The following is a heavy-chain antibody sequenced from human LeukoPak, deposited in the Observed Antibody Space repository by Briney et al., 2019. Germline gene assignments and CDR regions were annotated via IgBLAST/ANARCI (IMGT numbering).Heavy chain of an antibody. Sequence: PSETLSLTSTVSGGSISSYYWSWIRQPPGKGLEWIGYSYYSGSTNYNPSLKSRVTISVDTSKNQFSLKLSSVTAADTAVYYCARANNWFDPWGQGTLVTVSS. CDR3: ARANNWFDP. V-gene: IGHV4-59*01. CDR2: SYYSGST. J-gene: IGHJ5*02. CDR1: GGSISSYY.